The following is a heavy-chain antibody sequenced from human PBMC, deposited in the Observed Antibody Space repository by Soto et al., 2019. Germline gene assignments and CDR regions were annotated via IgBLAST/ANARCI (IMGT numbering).Heavy chain of an antibody. V-gene: IGHV4-31*03. J-gene: IGHJ4*02. D-gene: IGHD2-15*01. CDR1: VGAITNDGYY. CDR2: IPYSGVT. Sequence: QVQLQESGPGLVKPSQTLSLTCNVSVGAITNDGYYWSWIRQHPGKALEWIGNIPYSGVTYYNPTLTSRAAISVDISKHQFSLKLNSVTAADTAVYYCARLDLCYDYWGQGILVTVSS. CDR3: ARLDLCYDY.